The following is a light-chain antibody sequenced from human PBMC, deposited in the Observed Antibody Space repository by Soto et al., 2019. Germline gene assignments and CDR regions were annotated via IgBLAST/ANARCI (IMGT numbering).Light chain of an antibody. CDR3: SSYTSSSTYV. Sequence: QSALTQPASVSGSPGQSITISCTGTSSDVGAYNYVSWSQQHPGKAPQLMIYEVSNRPSGVSNRFSGSKSGNTASLTISGLQAEDEADYYCSSYTSSSTYVFGTGTNVTVL. CDR1: SSDVGAYNY. J-gene: IGLJ1*01. CDR2: EVS. V-gene: IGLV2-14*01.